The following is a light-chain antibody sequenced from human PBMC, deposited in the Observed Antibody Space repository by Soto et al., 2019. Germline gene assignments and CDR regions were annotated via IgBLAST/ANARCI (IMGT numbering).Light chain of an antibody. CDR2: GAS. J-gene: IGKJ1*01. CDR1: QSVSNNY. V-gene: IGKV3-20*01. Sequence: EIVLTQSPGTLSLSPGERATLSCRASQSVSNNYLAWYQQKPGQAPRLPIYGASNRATGIPDRFSGSGSGTDFTLTISRLEPEDFAVYYCQQYGSSGTFGQGTQVDIK. CDR3: QQYGSSGT.